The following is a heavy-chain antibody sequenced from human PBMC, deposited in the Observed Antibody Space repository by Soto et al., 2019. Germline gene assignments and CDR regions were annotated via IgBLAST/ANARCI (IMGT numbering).Heavy chain of an antibody. CDR3: AREVQGVTSFDY. D-gene: IGHD3-10*01. CDR1: GFTSLSYA. Sequence: QVELVQSGPEMMQPGASVKVSCKASGFTSLSYAFHWVRQAPGQGPQCRGWINAGVDGTIYSQRYQGRLKITRDSTANIVYLEVNTLTNEDTAVYYCAREVQGVTSFDYWGQGTLVAVSS. J-gene: IGHJ4*02. CDR2: INAGVDGT. V-gene: IGHV1-3*01.